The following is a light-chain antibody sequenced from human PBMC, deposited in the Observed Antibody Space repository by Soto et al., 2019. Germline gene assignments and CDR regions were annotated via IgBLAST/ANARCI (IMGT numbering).Light chain of an antibody. J-gene: IGKJ4*01. Sequence: EIVMTQSPATLSVSPGERASLSRRASQSVFSNLAWYQQKPGQAPRLLIYAASTRATGIPVRFSGSGSGTEFTLTISSLQSEDFAVYYCQQYNDWPLTFGGGTKVDIK. CDR2: AAS. CDR1: QSVFSN. V-gene: IGKV3-15*01. CDR3: QQYNDWPLT.